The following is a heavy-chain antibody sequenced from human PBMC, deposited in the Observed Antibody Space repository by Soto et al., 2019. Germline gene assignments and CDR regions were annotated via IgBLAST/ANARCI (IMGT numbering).Heavy chain of an antibody. Sequence: PGGSLRLSCAASGFTFSIFAMSWVRQSPGKGLEWVSTISGSGGSTYYADAVKGRFSISRDNSMGTLYLQMKSLKASDTAMYHCASLQYSSSSWDFDYWGQGTLVTVSS. CDR1: GFTFSIFA. V-gene: IGHV3-23*01. CDR2: ISGSGGST. CDR3: ASLQYSSSSWDFDY. D-gene: IGHD6-6*01. J-gene: IGHJ4*02.